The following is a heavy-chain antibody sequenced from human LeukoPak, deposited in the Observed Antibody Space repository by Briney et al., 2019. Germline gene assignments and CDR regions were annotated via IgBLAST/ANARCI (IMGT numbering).Heavy chain of an antibody. CDR3: AKRGDGAFDAFDI. Sequence: GGSLRLSCAVSGFTFSSYAMSWVRQAPGKGLEWVSVISGSGSSSYYADSVKGRFTISRDNSNNTLNLQMNSLRAEDTAIYYCAKRGDGAFDAFDIWGQGTMVTVSS. J-gene: IGHJ3*02. D-gene: IGHD2-21*02. CDR1: GFTFSSYA. CDR2: ISGSGSSS. V-gene: IGHV3-23*01.